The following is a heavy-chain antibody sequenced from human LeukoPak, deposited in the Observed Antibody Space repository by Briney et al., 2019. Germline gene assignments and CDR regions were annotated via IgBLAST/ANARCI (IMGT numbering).Heavy chain of an antibody. CDR2: ISSNGGNT. D-gene: IGHD2-2*02. Sequence: GGSLRLSCAASGFTFSNYAMHWVRQAPGKGLEYVSAISSNGGNTYYANSVKGRFTISRDNSKNTLYLQMGSLRAEDMAVYYCAREGTWDIVVIPAAIPGSYHYYMDVWGKGTTVTVSS. CDR1: GFTFSNYA. J-gene: IGHJ6*03. CDR3: AREGTWDIVVIPAAIPGSYHYYMDV. V-gene: IGHV3-64*01.